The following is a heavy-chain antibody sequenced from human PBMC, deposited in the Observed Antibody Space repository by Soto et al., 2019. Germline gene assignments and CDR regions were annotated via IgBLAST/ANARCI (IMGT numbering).Heavy chain of an antibody. Sequence: PGGSLRLSCAASGFTFSSYGMHWVRQAPGKGLEWVAVIWYDGSNKYYADSVKGRFTISRDNSKNTLYLQMNSLRAEDTAVYYCARDMGDIVVVPAATRYYYYGMDVWGQGTTVTVSS. V-gene: IGHV3-33*01. CDR3: ARDMGDIVVVPAATRYYYYGMDV. D-gene: IGHD2-2*01. J-gene: IGHJ6*02. CDR1: GFTFSSYG. CDR2: IWYDGSNK.